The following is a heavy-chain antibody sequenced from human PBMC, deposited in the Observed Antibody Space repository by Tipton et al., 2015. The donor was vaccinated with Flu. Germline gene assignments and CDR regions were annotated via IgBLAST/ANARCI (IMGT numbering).Heavy chain of an antibody. V-gene: IGHV4-34*01. D-gene: IGHD5-24*01. CDR2: INHSGST. J-gene: IGHJ4*02. CDR1: GGSFSGYY. Sequence: TLSLTCAVYGGSFSGYYWSWIRQPPGKGLEWIGEINHSGSTNYNPSLKSRVTISVDTSKNQFSLKLSSVTAADTAVYYCARRLRRWLQLPYYFDCWGQGTLVTVSS. CDR3: ARRLRRWLQLPYYFDC.